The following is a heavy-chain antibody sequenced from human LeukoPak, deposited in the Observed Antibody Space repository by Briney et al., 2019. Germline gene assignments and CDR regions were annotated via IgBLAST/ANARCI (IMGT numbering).Heavy chain of an antibody. CDR1: GYTFTGYY. V-gene: IGHV1-2*02. CDR3: ARDSGEVPDY. CDR2: IKPSSGGT. J-gene: IGHJ4*02. D-gene: IGHD3-10*01. Sequence: EASVKVSCKASGYTFTGYYIHWVRQAPGQGLEWMGWIKPSSGGTNYAQNFQGRVTMTRDTSINTAYMELSRLRSDDTAVYYCARDSGEVPDYWGQGTLVTVSS.